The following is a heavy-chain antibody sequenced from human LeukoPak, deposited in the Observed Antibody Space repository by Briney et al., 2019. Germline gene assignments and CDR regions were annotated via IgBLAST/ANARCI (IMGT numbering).Heavy chain of an antibody. CDR2: IYGTGST. D-gene: IGHD3-16*01. V-gene: IGHV4-38-2*01. Sequence: SETLSLTCAVSGYSLGKNYYWGWIRQPPGKGLEWIGRIYGTGSTSYNPSLMNRVTMSVDTSKNHFSLKLTSVTAADTAVYYCARYDSRGSASTRFDYWGQGILFTISS. J-gene: IGHJ4*02. CDR1: GYSLGKNYY. CDR3: ARYDSRGSASTRFDY.